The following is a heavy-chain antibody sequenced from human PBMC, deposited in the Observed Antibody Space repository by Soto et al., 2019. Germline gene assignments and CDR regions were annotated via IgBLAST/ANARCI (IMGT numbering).Heavy chain of an antibody. CDR3: TRKRFGMDV. Sequence: GGSLRLSCAASGFTFSNSWMSWVRQAPGKGLEWVANIKEDGSEKDYVDPVKGRFTITRDNAKNSLYLQMNNLRAEDTAVYFCTRKRFGMDVWGQGTTVTVSS. CDR2: IKEDGSEK. V-gene: IGHV3-7*03. CDR1: GFTFSNSW. J-gene: IGHJ6*02.